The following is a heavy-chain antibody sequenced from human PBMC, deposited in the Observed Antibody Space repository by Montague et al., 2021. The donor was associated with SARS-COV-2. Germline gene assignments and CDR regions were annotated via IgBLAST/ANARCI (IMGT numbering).Heavy chain of an antibody. Sequence: PALVKPTQTLTLTCTFSGFSLSTSGVGVGWIHQPPGKGLEWIGSIYYSGSTYYNPSLKSRVTISVDTSKNQFSLKLSSVTAADTAVYYCARHHQSVITIFGVVTPKNWFDPWGQGTLVTVSS. D-gene: IGHD3-3*01. V-gene: IGHV4-39*01. J-gene: IGHJ5*02. CDR2: IYYSGST. CDR1: GFSLSTSGVG. CDR3: ARHHQSVITIFGVVTPKNWFDP.